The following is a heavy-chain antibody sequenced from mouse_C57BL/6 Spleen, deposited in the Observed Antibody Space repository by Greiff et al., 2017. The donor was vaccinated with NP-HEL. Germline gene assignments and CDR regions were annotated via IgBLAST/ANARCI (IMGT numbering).Heavy chain of an antibody. V-gene: IGHV5-12*01. J-gene: IGHJ2*01. CDR2: ISNGGGST. CDR1: GFTFSDYY. Sequence: EVKLMESGGGLVQPGGSLKLSCAASGFTFSDYYMYWVRQTPEKRLEWVAYISNGGGSTYYPDTVKGRFTISRDNAKNTLYLQMSRLKSEDTAMYYCARQAYSNSHYFDYWGQGTTLTVSS. D-gene: IGHD2-5*01. CDR3: ARQAYSNSHYFDY.